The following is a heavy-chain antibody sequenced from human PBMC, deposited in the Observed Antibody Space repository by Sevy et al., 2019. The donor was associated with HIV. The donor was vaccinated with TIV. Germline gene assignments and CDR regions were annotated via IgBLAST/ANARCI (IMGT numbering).Heavy chain of an antibody. V-gene: IGHV3-74*01. D-gene: IGHD3-22*01. CDR2: INSDGSST. J-gene: IGHJ4*02. CDR3: ARDLTRFYDSSGYYYLSYFDY. CDR1: GFTFSSYW. Sequence: GGSLRLSCAASGFTFSSYWMHWVRQAPGKGLVWVSRINSDGSSTSYADSVKGRFTISRDNAKNTLYLQMNSLRAEDTAVYYCARDLTRFYDSSGYYYLSYFDYWGQGTLVTVSS.